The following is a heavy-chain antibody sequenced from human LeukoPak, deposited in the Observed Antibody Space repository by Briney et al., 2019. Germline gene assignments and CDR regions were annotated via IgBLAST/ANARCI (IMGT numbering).Heavy chain of an antibody. CDR2: INHSGST. CDR1: GGSFSGYY. CDR3: IRSGWYPEYFQH. Sequence: SETLSLTCAVYGGSFSGYYWSWIRQPPGKGLEWIGEINHSGSTNYNPSLKSRVTISVDTSKNQFSLKLSSVTAADTAVYYCIRSGWYPEYFQHWGQSTLVTVSS. V-gene: IGHV4-34*01. D-gene: IGHD6-19*01. J-gene: IGHJ1*01.